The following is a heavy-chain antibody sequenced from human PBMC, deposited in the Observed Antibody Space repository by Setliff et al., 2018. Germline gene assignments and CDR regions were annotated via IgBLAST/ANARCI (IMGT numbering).Heavy chain of an antibody. J-gene: IGHJ5*02. Sequence: SETLSLTCAVSGASINSLTWWSWVRQPPGKGLEWIGEIYHDGPSVHYSPSLKRRVTISIDKSKNQFSLKLSPVTAADTAVYYCARGGGRYHSASWGQGTLVTVSS. D-gene: IGHD1-26*01. CDR1: GASINSLTW. V-gene: IGHV4-4*02. CDR3: ARGGGRYHSAS. CDR2: IYHDGPS.